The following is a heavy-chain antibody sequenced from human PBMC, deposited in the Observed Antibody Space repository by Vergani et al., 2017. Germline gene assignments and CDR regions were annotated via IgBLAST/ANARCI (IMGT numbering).Heavy chain of an antibody. J-gene: IGHJ4*02. CDR2: ISAYNGNT. CDR3: ARDPRWNDEPDY. D-gene: IGHD1-1*01. Sequence: QVQLVQSGAEVKKPGASEKVSCKASGYTFTSYGISWVRQAPGQGLEWMGWISAYNGNTHYAQKLQGIVTMTTDTSKSTAYMELRSLRSDDTALYYCARDPRWNDEPDYWGQGTLVTVSS. V-gene: IGHV1-18*01. CDR1: GYTFTSYG.